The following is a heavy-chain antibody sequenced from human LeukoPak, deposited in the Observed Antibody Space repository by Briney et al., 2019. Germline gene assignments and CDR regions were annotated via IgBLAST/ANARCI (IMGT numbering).Heavy chain of an antibody. V-gene: IGHV3-48*04. CDR2: ISSSSSTI. CDR1: GFTFSSYS. CDR3: ARWTDYRAFDI. D-gene: IGHD5-12*01. J-gene: IGHJ3*02. Sequence: GGSLRLSCAASGFTFSSYSMNWVRQAPGKGLEWVSYISSSSSTIYYADSVKGRFTISRDDAKNSLYLQMNSLRAEDTAVYYCARWTDYRAFDIRGQGTMVTVSS.